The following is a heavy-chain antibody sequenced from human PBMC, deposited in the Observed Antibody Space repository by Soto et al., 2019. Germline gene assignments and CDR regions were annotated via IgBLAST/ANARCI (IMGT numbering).Heavy chain of an antibody. CDR2: FWANGRTT. Sequence: QVQLVESGGGVVQPGRSLRLSCVASGFTFKNYGMHWVRQAPGKGLEWVADFWANGRTTYYADSVKGRFSISRDNVKNTLYLQMDSLRADDTAVYYCARDLSYGSLDFDYWGRGTLVTVSS. V-gene: IGHV3-33*01. J-gene: IGHJ4*02. D-gene: IGHD5-18*01. CDR1: GFTFKNYG. CDR3: ARDLSYGSLDFDY.